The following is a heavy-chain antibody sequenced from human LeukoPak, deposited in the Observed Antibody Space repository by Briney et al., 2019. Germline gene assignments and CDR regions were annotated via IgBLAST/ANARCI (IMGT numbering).Heavy chain of an antibody. V-gene: IGHV1-46*01. Sequence: ASVKVSCKASGYTFTSYYMHWVRQAPGQGLEWMGIINPSGGSTSYAQKFQGRVTMTTDTSTSTAYMELRSLRSDDTAVYYCARDRDSSWYFPPTKNWFDPWGQGTLVTVSS. CDR3: ARDRDSSWYFPPTKNWFDP. CDR2: INPSGGST. D-gene: IGHD6-13*01. J-gene: IGHJ5*02. CDR1: GYTFTSYY.